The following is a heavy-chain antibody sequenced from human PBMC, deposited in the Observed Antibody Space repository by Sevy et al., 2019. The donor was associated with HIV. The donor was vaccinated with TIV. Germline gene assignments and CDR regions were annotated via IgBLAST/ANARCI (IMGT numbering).Heavy chain of an antibody. Sequence: GCLRLSCTASGFTFGDYAMSWFRQAPGKGLEWVGFIRSKAYGGTTEYAASVKGRFTISRDDSKSIAYLQMNSLKTEDTAVYYCTRARSQYCSGGSCHDAFDIWGQGTMVTVSS. CDR1: GFTFGDYA. V-gene: IGHV3-49*03. D-gene: IGHD2-15*01. CDR2: IRSKAYGGTT. J-gene: IGHJ3*02. CDR3: TRARSQYCSGGSCHDAFDI.